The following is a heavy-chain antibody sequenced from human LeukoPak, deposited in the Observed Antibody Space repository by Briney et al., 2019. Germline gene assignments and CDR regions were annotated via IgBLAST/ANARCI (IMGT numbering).Heavy chain of an antibody. CDR2: FDPEDGET. V-gene: IGHV1-24*01. Sequence: ASVKVSCKVSGYTLTGLSMHWVRQAPGKGLEWMGGFDPEDGETIYAQKFQGRVTMTEDTSTDTAYMELSSLRSEDTAVYYCARGGPDTYYYGSGSCRWFDPWGQGTLVTVSS. CDR3: ARGGPDTYYYGSGSCRWFDP. D-gene: IGHD3-10*01. CDR1: GYTLTGLS. J-gene: IGHJ5*02.